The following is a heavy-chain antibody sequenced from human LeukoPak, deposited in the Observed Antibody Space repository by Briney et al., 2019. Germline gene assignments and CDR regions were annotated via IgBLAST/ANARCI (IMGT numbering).Heavy chain of an antibody. D-gene: IGHD3-22*01. CDR1: GGTLSSYA. V-gene: IGHV1-69*01. CDR2: IIPIFGTA. CDR3: ARRGETNYYDSSGYYSR. Sequence: SVKVSCKASGGTLSSYAISWVRQAPGQGLEWMGGIIPIFGTANYAQKFQGRVTITADESTSTAYMELSSLRSEDTAVYYCARRGETNYYDSSGYYSRWGQGTLVTVSS. J-gene: IGHJ4*02.